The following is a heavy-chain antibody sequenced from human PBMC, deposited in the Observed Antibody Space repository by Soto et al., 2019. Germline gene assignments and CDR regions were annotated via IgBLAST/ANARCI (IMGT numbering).Heavy chain of an antibody. V-gene: IGHV4-59*01. D-gene: IGHD3-22*01. Sequence: SETLSLTCTVSGGSISSYYWSWIRQPPGKGLEWIGYIYYSGSTNYNPSLKSRVTISVDTSKNQFSLKLSSVTAADTAVYYCAREIYDSSGYAFDYWGQGTLVTVSS. CDR3: AREIYDSSGYAFDY. CDR1: GGSISSYY. J-gene: IGHJ4*02. CDR2: IYYSGST.